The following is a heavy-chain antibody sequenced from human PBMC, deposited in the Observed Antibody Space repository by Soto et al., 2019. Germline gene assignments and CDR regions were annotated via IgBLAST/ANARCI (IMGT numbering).Heavy chain of an antibody. J-gene: IGHJ4*02. Sequence: SETLSLTCAVYGGSFSGYYWSWIRQPPGKGLEWIGEINHSGSTNYNPSLKSRVTISVDTSKNQFSLKLSSVTAADTAVYYCARPTVAGTVHVYFDYWGQGTLVTVSS. D-gene: IGHD6-19*01. CDR1: GGSFSGYY. CDR3: ARPTVAGTVHVYFDY. V-gene: IGHV4-34*01. CDR2: INHSGST.